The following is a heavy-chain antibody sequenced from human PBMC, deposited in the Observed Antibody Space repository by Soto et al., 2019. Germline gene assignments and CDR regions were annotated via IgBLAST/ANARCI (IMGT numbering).Heavy chain of an antibody. Sequence: SXTLSLTCAVSGGSISSSNWWSWVRQPPGKGLEWIGEIYHSGSTNYNPSLKSRVTISVDKSKNQFSLKLSSVTAADTAVYYCAWSWNYGLVVGWGPDWGQGTLVTVAS. J-gene: IGHJ4*02. CDR3: AWSWNYGLVVGWGPD. CDR1: GGSISSSNW. V-gene: IGHV4-4*02. D-gene: IGHD1-7*01. CDR2: IYHSGST.